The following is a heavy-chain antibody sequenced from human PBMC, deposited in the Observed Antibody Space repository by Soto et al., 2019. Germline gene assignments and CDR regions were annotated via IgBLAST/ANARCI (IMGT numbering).Heavy chain of an antibody. CDR1: GDSISSYY. D-gene: IGHD5-12*01. CDR2: IHYTGST. Sequence: QVQLQESGPGLVKPSETLSLTCTVFGDSISSYYWSWIRQPPGNGLEWIGHIHYTGSTNYNPSLKRRVTXXVXPXXNHVSLKWSSVTAADTAVYYCARVPSGYDPHWFAPWGQGTLVTVSS. CDR3: ARVPSGYDPHWFAP. J-gene: IGHJ5*02. V-gene: IGHV4-59*01.